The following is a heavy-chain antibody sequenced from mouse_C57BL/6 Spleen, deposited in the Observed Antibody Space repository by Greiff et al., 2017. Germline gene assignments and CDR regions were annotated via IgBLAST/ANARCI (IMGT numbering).Heavy chain of an antibody. J-gene: IGHJ3*01. D-gene: IGHD1-1*01. CDR1: GYSITSGYD. CDR3: ARGDYGSSLFAY. CDR2: ISYSGST. V-gene: IGHV3-1*01. Sequence: EVQGVESGPGMVKPSQSLSLTCTVTGYSITSGYDWHWIRHFPGNKLEWMGYISYSGSTNYNPSLKSRISITHDTSKNHFFLKLNSVTTEDTATYYCARGDYGSSLFAYWGQGTLVTVSA.